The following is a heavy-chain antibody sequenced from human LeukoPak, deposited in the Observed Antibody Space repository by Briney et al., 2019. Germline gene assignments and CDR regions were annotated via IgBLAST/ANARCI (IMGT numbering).Heavy chain of an antibody. J-gene: IGHJ4*02. V-gene: IGHV5-51*01. Sequence: GESLKISCKVSGYSFTNYWIAWVRQMPGKGLEWMGIIYPGDSDTRYSPSFQGQVTISADKSISTAYLQWSSLKASDTAMYYCGRQPYSSRDFDYWGQGTLDTVSS. CDR2: IYPGDSDT. CDR3: GRQPYSSRDFDY. D-gene: IGHD6-13*01. CDR1: GYSFTNYW.